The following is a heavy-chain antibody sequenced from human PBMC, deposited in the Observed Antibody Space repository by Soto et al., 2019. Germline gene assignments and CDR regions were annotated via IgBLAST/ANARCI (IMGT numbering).Heavy chain of an antibody. V-gene: IGHV4-34*01. CDR2: INHSGTT. CDR1: GGDFSGYQ. Sequence: QVQLQQWGAGLLKPSETLSLTCGVYGGDFSGYQWNWIRQSPGQGLECIGEINHSGTTKYNPSLERRSNLSVDTSKKQSSLKMFSVTAADTAIYYCARGWMFDPWGQGSQVTVSS. J-gene: IGHJ5*02. D-gene: IGHD1-1*01. CDR3: ARGWMFDP.